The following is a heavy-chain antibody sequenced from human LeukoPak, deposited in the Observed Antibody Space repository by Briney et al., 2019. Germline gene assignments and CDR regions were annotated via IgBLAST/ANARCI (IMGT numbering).Heavy chain of an antibody. J-gene: IGHJ5*02. Sequence: SETLSLTCAVYGGSLGGYYWAWIRQPPGKGLEWIGEIYSTGSTNHNPSLKSRLTMSVDTSKNQISLKLTSMTAADTAVYYCARSVNNWFDPWGQGTLVTVSS. CDR3: ARSVNNWFDP. D-gene: IGHD2-8*01. CDR1: GGSLGGYY. V-gene: IGHV4-34*01. CDR2: IYSTGST.